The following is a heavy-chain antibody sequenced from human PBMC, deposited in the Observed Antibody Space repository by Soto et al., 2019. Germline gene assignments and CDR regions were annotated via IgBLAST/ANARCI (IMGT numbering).Heavy chain of an antibody. J-gene: IGHJ5*02. D-gene: IGHD2-15*01. Sequence: VKVSCKASGYTFTSYDINWVRQATGQGLEWMGWMNPNSGNTGYAQKFQGRVTMTRNTSISTAYMELSSLRSEDTAVYYCARGRTGYCSGGSCYWFDPWGQGTLVTVSS. CDR3: ARGRTGYCSGGSCYWFDP. CDR2: MNPNSGNT. V-gene: IGHV1-8*01. CDR1: GYTFTSYD.